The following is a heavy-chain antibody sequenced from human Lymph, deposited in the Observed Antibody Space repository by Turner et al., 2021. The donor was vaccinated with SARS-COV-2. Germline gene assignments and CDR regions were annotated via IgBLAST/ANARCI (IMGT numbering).Heavy chain of an antibody. J-gene: IGHJ6*02. CDR1: ALTVRSNY. CDR3: ARDKDTAGGMDV. V-gene: IGHV3-53*04. D-gene: IGHD5-18*01. Sequence: EVHLVVSGGGLVQPGGYLYRCCAAAALTVRSNYMTWVRHAPGRGLEWVSVIYSGGSTYYVDSVKVRFSISRHKSKNKLYLQMKILRAKATDVYDCARDKDTAGGMDVWGQGTTVTVSS. CDR2: IYSGGST.